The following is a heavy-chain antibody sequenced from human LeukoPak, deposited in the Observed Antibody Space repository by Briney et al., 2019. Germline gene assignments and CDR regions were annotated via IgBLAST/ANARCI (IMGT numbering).Heavy chain of an antibody. J-gene: IGHJ4*02. D-gene: IGHD5-24*01. Sequence: GKSLKISCKASGYSFSSYWIAWVRQIPGKGMEWMGIINPADSDTRYSLSLQGQVTISADRSISTAYLQWSSLKASDTAIYYCARGEGGYNYAFWGQGTLVSVSS. V-gene: IGHV5-51*01. CDR2: INPADSDT. CDR1: GYSFSSYW. CDR3: ARGEGGYNYAF.